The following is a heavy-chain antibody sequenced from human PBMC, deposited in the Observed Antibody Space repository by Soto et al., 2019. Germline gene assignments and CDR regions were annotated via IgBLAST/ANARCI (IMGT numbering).Heavy chain of an antibody. CDR2: ISSSSSYI. CDR3: ARAHAPIATIFGVVPGGDV. J-gene: IGHJ6*04. Sequence: EVQLVESGGGLVKPGGSLRLSCAASGFTFSSYSMNWVRQAPGKGLEWVSSISSSSSYIYYADSVKGRFTISRDNAKNSLYLQMNSLRAEDTAVYYCARAHAPIATIFGVVPGGDVWGKGTTVTVSS. CDR1: GFTFSSYS. D-gene: IGHD3-3*01. V-gene: IGHV3-21*01.